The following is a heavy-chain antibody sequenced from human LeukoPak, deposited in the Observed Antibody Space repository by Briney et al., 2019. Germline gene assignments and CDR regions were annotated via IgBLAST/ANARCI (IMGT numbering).Heavy chain of an antibody. V-gene: IGHV1-69*05. CDR1: GGTFSSYA. J-gene: IGHJ5*02. CDR2: IIPIFGTA. CDR3: ASSGGSGYWFDP. Sequence: SVKVSCKASGGTFSSYAISWVRQAPGQGLERMGRIIPIFGTANYAQKFQGRVTNTTDQSTSTAYMELSSLRSEDTAVYYCASSGGSGYWFDPWGQGTLVTVSS. D-gene: IGHD2-15*01.